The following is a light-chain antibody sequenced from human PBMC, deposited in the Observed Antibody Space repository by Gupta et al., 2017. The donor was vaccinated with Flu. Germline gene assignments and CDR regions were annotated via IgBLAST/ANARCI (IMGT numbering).Light chain of an antibody. CDR2: DNN. CDR3: GTWDHSLNNGRV. CDR1: NSNIGPNY. V-gene: IGLV1-51*02. Sequence: QSVLTQPPSASAAPGQKVTISCSGSNSNIGPNYVSWYQQLPGTAPKLLIYDNNKRPSGIPDRFSGSKSGTSATLGITGLQTGDEADYYCGTWDHSLNNGRVFGGGTKLTVL. J-gene: IGLJ3*02.